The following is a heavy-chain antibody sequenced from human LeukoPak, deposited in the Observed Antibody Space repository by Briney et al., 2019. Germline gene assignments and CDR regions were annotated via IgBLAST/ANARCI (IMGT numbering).Heavy chain of an antibody. D-gene: IGHD6-13*01. Sequence: GESLKISCKGSGYSFTSYWIGWGRRMPGKGLEWMGIIYPGDSDTRYSPSFQGQGTISADKSISTAYLQWSSLQASDTATYYCATHPLPPAAAGIVGGQGTLVTVSS. CDR3: ATHPLPPAAAGIV. CDR1: GYSFTSYW. V-gene: IGHV5-51*01. CDR2: IYPGDSDT. J-gene: IGHJ4*02.